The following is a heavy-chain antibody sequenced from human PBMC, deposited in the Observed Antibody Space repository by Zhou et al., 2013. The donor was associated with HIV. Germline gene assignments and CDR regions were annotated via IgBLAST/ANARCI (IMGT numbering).Heavy chain of an antibody. CDR3: ARDRFSTVVTPDRFFDY. CDR2: FDPEDVMT. J-gene: IGHJ4*02. Sequence: QVQLVQSGAEVKPPGASVRVSCKVVGYTLANLAIHWVRRPPGQGLEWMGGFDPEDVMTVYAQKFEGRVTLTQDASSDTAYMSMSDLTSDDTAVYFCARDRFSTVVTPDRFFDYWGQGTLVTVSS. CDR1: GYTLANLA. V-gene: IGHV1-24*01. D-gene: IGHD2-21*02.